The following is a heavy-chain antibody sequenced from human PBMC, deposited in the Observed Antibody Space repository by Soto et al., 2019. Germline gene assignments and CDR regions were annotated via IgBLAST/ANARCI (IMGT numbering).Heavy chain of an antibody. Sequence: QLQLQESGSGLVKPSQTLSLTCAVSCGSISMGGYSWSWIRQPPGQGLEWIGYISHSGSSYYKPYFKSRVTTSVDRTKYQHSRKLGSVTCAETAMYYCAGRGYDQNSGMDVWCQGTKVTVSS. CDR2: ISHSGSS. V-gene: IGHV4-30-2*01. CDR1: CGSISMGGYS. D-gene: IGHD3-22*01. CDR3: AGRGYDQNSGMDV. J-gene: IGHJ6*02.